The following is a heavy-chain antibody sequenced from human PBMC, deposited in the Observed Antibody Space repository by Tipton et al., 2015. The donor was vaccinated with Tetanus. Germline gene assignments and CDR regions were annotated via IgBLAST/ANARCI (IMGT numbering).Heavy chain of an antibody. Sequence: TLSLTCTVSGGSISGGGYYWSWIRQHPGKGLEWIGDIYYSGSTYYNPSLKSRVTISVDTSKNQFSLKLSSVTAADTAVYYCARDQARGARGWNYFDYWGQGTLVTVSS. J-gene: IGHJ4*02. CDR2: IYYSGST. CDR3: ARDQARGARGWNYFDY. D-gene: IGHD1-26*01. V-gene: IGHV4-31*03. CDR1: GGSISGGGYY.